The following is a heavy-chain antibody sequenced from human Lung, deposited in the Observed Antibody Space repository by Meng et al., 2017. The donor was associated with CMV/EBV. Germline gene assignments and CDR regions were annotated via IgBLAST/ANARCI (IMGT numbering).Heavy chain of an antibody. Sequence: SGVTLSNYGMHWVRQAPGKGLEWVAMIWHDGSKKFYADSVKGRFTISRDNSKNTLYLQMNNLSVEDMAVYYCASEEGYGSGSYFGDYWSQGTLVAVSS. V-gene: IGHV3-33*01. J-gene: IGHJ4*02. D-gene: IGHD3-10*01. CDR3: ASEEGYGSGSYFGDY. CDR1: GVTLSNYG. CDR2: IWHDGSKK.